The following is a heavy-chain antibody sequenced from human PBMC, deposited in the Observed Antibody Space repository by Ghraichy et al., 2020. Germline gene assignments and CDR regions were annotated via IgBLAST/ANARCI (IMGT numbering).Heavy chain of an antibody. CDR1: GGSFSGYY. CDR2: INHSGST. Sequence: SETLSLTCAVYGGSFSGYYWSWIRQPPGKGLEWIGEINHSGSTNYNPSLKSRVTISVDTSKNQFSLKLSSVTAADTAVYYCARVAGRIAVAEDAFDIWGQGTMVTVSS. V-gene: IGHV4-34*01. D-gene: IGHD6-19*01. J-gene: IGHJ3*02. CDR3: ARVAGRIAVAEDAFDI.